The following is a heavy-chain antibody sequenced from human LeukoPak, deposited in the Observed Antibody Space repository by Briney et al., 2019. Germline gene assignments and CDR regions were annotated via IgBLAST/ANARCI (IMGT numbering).Heavy chain of an antibody. V-gene: IGHV1-2*02. CDR2: INTNSGGT. CDR1: GYTFTGYY. Sequence: ASVKVSCKASGYTFTGYYMHWVRQAPGQGLEWMGWINTNSGGTNYAQKFQGRVTMTRDTSISTAYMELSRLRSDDTAVYYCARDYGGNANWFDPWGQGTLVTVSS. CDR3: ARDYGGNANWFDP. D-gene: IGHD4-23*01. J-gene: IGHJ5*02.